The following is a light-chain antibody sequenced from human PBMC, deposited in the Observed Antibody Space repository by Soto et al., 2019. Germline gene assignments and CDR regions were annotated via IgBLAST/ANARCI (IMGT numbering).Light chain of an antibody. CDR1: SSDVGGYKY. V-gene: IGLV2-14*01. J-gene: IGLJ1*01. CDR3: SSYTSRSTLYV. Sequence: QSALTQPASVSGSPGQSITISCTGTSSDVGGYKYVSWYQQHPGKAPKLMIYEVSNRPSGVSHRFSGSKSGNTASLTISGLQAEDEADYYCSSYTSRSTLYVFGTGTKLTVL. CDR2: EVS.